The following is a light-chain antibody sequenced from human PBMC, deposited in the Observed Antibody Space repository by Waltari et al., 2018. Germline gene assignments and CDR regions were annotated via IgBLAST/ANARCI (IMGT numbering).Light chain of an antibody. CDR2: DVS. V-gene: IGLV2-14*01. Sequence: QSALTQPASVSGSPGQSITISCTGTSSDVGGYNYVSWYQQHPGTAPKLMIYDVSNRPSGVSNRFSGSKSGNTASLTISVLQAEDEADYYCSSYTSSSTLVVFGGGTKLTVL. J-gene: IGLJ2*01. CDR1: SSDVGGYNY. CDR3: SSYTSSSTLVV.